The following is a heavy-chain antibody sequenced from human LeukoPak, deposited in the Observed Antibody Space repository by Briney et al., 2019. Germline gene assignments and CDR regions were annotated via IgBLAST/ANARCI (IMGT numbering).Heavy chain of an antibody. CDR2: ISGSGSDI. Sequence: GGSLRLSCVVSGFSFSNSYMTWIRQTPGKGLESLAYISGSGSDIYYADSVKGRFTISRDNAKNSLYLQMNSLRAEDTAVYYCAREPHYDSSGYINWFDPWGQGTLVTVSS. J-gene: IGHJ5*02. CDR3: AREPHYDSSGYINWFDP. D-gene: IGHD3-22*01. V-gene: IGHV3-11*04. CDR1: GFSFSNSY.